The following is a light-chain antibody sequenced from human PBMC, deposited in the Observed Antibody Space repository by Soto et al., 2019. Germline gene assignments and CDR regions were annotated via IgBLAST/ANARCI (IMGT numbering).Light chain of an antibody. CDR3: SSYTSSSTVV. J-gene: IGLJ2*01. Sequence: QSALAQPPSASGSPGQSVTISCTGTSSDVGDNYVSWYQQHPGKAPKLMIYEVSNRPSGVSNRFSGSKSGNTASLTISGLQAEDEADYYCSSYTSSSTVVFGGGTQLTVL. CDR1: SSDVGDNY. CDR2: EVS. V-gene: IGLV2-14*01.